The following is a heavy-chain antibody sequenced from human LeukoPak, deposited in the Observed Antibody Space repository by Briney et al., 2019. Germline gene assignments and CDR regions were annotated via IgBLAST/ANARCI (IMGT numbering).Heavy chain of an antibody. V-gene: IGHV1-46*01. J-gene: IGHJ5*02. D-gene: IGHD1-7*01. Sequence: ASVKVSCKASGYTFTSYYIHWVRQAPGQGLEWMGIINPSGGSTRYAQKFQGRVTMTRDTSTKTVYMEMSSLRSEDTAVYYCARDPLITATTTWFDPWGQGTLVTVSP. CDR1: GYTFTSYY. CDR3: ARDPLITATTTWFDP. CDR2: INPSGGST.